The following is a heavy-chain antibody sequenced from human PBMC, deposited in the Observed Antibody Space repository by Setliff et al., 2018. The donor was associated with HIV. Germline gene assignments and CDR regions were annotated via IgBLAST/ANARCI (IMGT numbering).Heavy chain of an antibody. V-gene: IGHV4-4*02. J-gene: IGHJ3*02. CDR3: ARGPGPAFYDFWSGYYTGRAFDI. Sequence: PSETLSLTCVASGGSISDDNWWTWVRQPPGRGLEWIGEIYHSGSTTYNPSLNSRVTISVDNSKHQFSLKLTSVTAADTAFYFCARGPGPAFYDFWSGYYTGRAFDIWGQGTMVTVTS. D-gene: IGHD3-3*01. CDR2: IYHSGST. CDR1: GGSISDDNW.